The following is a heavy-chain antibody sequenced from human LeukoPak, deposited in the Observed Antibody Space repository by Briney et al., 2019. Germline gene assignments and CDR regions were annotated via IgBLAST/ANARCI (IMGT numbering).Heavy chain of an antibody. CDR1: GFPFSSYW. CDR2: IKQDGSKK. Sequence: GGSLRLSCAASGFPFSSYWMTWVRQAPGKGLEWVANIKQDGSKKSYVDSVKGRFTISRDNAKNSLYLQMNSQRAEDTAIYYCTRVGYIDEGIDYWGQGTLVTVSS. D-gene: IGHD5-24*01. J-gene: IGHJ4*02. V-gene: IGHV3-7*04. CDR3: TRVGYIDEGIDY.